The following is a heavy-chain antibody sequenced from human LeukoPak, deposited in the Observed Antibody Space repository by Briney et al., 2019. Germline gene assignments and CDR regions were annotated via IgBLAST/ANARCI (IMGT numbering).Heavy chain of an antibody. Sequence: GGSLRLSCAASGFTFSSYSMNWVRQAPGKGLEWVSYISSTSSTIYSADSVKGRFTISRDNAKNSLYLQMNSLRAEDTAVYYCASWWELKYWGQGALVTVSS. D-gene: IGHD1-26*01. CDR1: GFTFSSYS. CDR3: ASWWELKY. CDR2: ISSTSSTI. V-gene: IGHV3-48*01. J-gene: IGHJ4*02.